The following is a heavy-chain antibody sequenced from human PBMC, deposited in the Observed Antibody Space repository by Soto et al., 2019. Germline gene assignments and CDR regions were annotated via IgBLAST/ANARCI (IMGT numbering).Heavy chain of an antibody. CDR2: TYYRSKWYN. J-gene: IGHJ3*02. D-gene: IGHD6-19*01. CDR3: ARDETHSSGWWGDDAFDI. V-gene: IGHV6-1*01. CDR1: GDSVSSNSAA. Sequence: PSQTLSLTCAISGDSVSSNSAAWNWIRQSPSRGLEWLGRTYYRSKWYNDYAVSVKSRITINPDTSKNQFSLQLNSVTPEDTAVYYCARDETHSSGWWGDDAFDIWGQGTMVTVS.